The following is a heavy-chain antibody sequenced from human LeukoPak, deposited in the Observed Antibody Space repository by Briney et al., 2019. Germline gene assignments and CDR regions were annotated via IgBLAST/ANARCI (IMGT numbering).Heavy chain of an antibody. CDR1: GGSISSSSYY. J-gene: IGHJ4*02. CDR3: ARSPKKGQTAMVAPDFDY. D-gene: IGHD5-18*01. V-gene: IGHV4-39*07. Sequence: PSETLSLTCTVSGGSISSSSYYWGWIRQPPGKGLEWIGSIYYSGSTYYNPSLKSRVTISVDTSKNQFSLKLSSVTAADTAVYYCARSPKKGQTAMVAPDFDYWGQGTLVTVSS. CDR2: IYYSGST.